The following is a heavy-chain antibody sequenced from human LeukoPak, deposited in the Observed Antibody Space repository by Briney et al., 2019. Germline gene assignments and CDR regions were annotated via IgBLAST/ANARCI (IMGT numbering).Heavy chain of an antibody. Sequence: PGGSLRLSCSASGFTFSTYTMNWVRQAPGKGLEWVSSISGSSTYIYYADSVKGRFTISRDNSKNTLYLQMNSLRAEDTAVYYCARDGYCSSTSCYFDYWGQGTLVTVSS. V-gene: IGHV3-21*01. J-gene: IGHJ4*02. CDR3: ARDGYCSSTSCYFDY. CDR1: GFTFSTYT. CDR2: ISGSSTYI. D-gene: IGHD2-2*03.